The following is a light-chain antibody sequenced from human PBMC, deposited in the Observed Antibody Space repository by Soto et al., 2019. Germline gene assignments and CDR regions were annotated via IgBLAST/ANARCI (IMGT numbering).Light chain of an antibody. CDR1: SSDIGGYNY. V-gene: IGLV2-14*01. CDR2: EVS. J-gene: IGLJ1*01. CDR3: SSYTKSSTLV. Sequence: QSVLTQPASVSASPGQSITISCTGSSSDIGGYNYVSWYQQHPDKAPKLMIYEVSNRPSGVSDRFSGSKSGNTASLTIAGLRPEDEADYYCSSYTKSSTLVFGTGTKX.